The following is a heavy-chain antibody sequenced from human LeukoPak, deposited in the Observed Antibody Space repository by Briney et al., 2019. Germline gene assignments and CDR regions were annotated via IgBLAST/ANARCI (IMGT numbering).Heavy chain of an antibody. CDR1: GYSFTSYW. Sequence: GESLKISCKGSGYSFTSYWIGWVRQMPGKGLEWMGIIYPGDSDTRYSPSFQGQVTISADKSISTAYLQWSSLKASDTAMYYCARSRPNYYYDSSGYYAFDIWGQGTMVTVSS. CDR2: IYPGDSDT. J-gene: IGHJ3*02. CDR3: ARSRPNYYYDSSGYYAFDI. V-gene: IGHV5-51*01. D-gene: IGHD3-22*01.